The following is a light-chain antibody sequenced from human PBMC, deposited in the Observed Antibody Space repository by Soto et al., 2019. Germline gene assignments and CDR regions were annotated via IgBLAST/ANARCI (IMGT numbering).Light chain of an antibody. Sequence: QSVLTQPPSVSGAPGQRVTISCTGSSSNIGAGYDVHWYQQLPGTAPKLLIYGNSNRPSGVPDRFSGSKSGTSASLAITGLQAEDGADYYCQSYDSSLSDSGVFGGGTKLTVL. CDR2: GNS. J-gene: IGLJ2*01. CDR1: SSNIGAGYD. CDR3: QSYDSSLSDSGV. V-gene: IGLV1-40*01.